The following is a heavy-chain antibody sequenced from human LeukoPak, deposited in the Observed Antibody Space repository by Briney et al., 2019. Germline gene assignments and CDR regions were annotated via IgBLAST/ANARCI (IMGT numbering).Heavy chain of an antibody. CDR1: GFTFSSYA. J-gene: IGHJ4*02. V-gene: IGHV3-30*04. Sequence: PGGSLTLSCAPSGFTFSSYAMHWARHAPGKGLEGGAVISYDGSTKYYADSVKGRFTISTDNSQNTLYLQMNSLRVEETAIYYCARDYCSGGSCYPGVYWGRGTLVTVSS. CDR3: ARDYCSGGSCYPGVY. D-gene: IGHD2-15*01. CDR2: ISYDGSTK.